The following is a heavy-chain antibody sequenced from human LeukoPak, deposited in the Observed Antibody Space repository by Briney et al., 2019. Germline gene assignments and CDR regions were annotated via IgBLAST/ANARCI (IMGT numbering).Heavy chain of an antibody. V-gene: IGHV1-2*02. J-gene: IGHJ4*02. Sequence: ASVKVSCKASGYTFTGYYMHWWRQAPGQGLEWRGWINPNSGGTNYAQKFQGRVTMTRDTSISTAYMELSRLRSDDTAVYYCARDPARIPFSYGYYFDYWSQGTLVTVSS. CDR3: ARDPARIPFSYGYYFDY. CDR2: INPNSGGT. D-gene: IGHD1-26*01. CDR1: GYTFTGYY.